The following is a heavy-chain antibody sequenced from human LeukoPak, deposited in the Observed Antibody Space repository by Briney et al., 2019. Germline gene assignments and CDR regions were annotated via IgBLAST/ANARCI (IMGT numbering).Heavy chain of an antibody. V-gene: IGHV1-2*04. CDR3: ARGRCSSTSCYDRYYYGMDV. CDR1: GYTFTGYY. Sequence: ASVKVSCKASGYTFTGYYMHRVRQAPGQGLEWMGWINPNSGGTNYAQKFQGWVTMTRDTSISTAYMKLSRLRSDDTAVYYCARGRCSSTSCYDRYYYGMDVWGQGTTVTVSS. J-gene: IGHJ6*02. CDR2: INPNSGGT. D-gene: IGHD2-2*01.